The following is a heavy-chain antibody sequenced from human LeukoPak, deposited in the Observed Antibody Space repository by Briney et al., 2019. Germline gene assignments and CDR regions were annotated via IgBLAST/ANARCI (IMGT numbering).Heavy chain of an antibody. V-gene: IGHV4-34*01. J-gene: IGHJ4*02. CDR2: INHSGST. CDR3: ARADGGPSGYDRYFDY. CDR1: GGSFSGYY. Sequence: PSETLSLTCAVYGGSFSGYYWSRIRQPPGKRLEWIGEINHSGSTNYNPSLKSRVTISVDTSKNQSSLKLSSVTAADTAVYYCARADGGPSGYDRYFDYWGQGTLVTVSS. D-gene: IGHD5-12*01.